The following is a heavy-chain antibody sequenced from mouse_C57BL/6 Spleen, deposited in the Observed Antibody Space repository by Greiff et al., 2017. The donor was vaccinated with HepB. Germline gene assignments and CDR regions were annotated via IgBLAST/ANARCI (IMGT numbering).Heavy chain of an antibody. Sequence: VQLQQPGAELVMPGASVKLSCKASGYTFTSYWMHWVKQRPGQGLEWIGEIDPSDSYTNYNQKFKGKSTLTVDKSSSTAYMQLSSLTSEDSAVYYCAGVLRGGYFDVWGTGTTVTVSS. J-gene: IGHJ1*03. CDR1: GYTFTSYW. CDR3: AGVLRGGYFDV. CDR2: IDPSDSYT. D-gene: IGHD1-1*01. V-gene: IGHV1-69*01.